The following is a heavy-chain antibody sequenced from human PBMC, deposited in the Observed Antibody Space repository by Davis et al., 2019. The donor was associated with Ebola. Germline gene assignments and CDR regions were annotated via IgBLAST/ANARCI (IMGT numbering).Heavy chain of an antibody. J-gene: IGHJ6*02. V-gene: IGHV4-34*01. Sequence: MPSETLSLTCAVYGGSFSGYYWSWIRQPPGKGLEWIGEINHSGFTNCNPSLKSRVTISVDTSKNQFSLKLSSVTAADTAVYYCARHWRFGEADVWGQGTTVTVSS. CDR3: ARHWRFGEADV. D-gene: IGHD3-10*01. CDR2: INHSGFT. CDR1: GGSFSGYY.